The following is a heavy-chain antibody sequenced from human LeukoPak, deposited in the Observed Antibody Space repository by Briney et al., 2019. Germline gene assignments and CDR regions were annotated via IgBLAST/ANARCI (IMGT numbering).Heavy chain of an antibody. CDR3: ARVHQWEQEGYDAFDI. D-gene: IGHD1-26*01. CDR1: GFTFSSYS. Sequence: TGGSLRLSCAASGFTFSSYSMNWVRQAPGKGLEWVSSISSSSSYIYYADSVKGRFTISRDNAKNSLYLQMNSLRAKDTAVYYCARVHQWEQEGYDAFDIWGQGTMVTVSS. CDR2: ISSSSSYI. J-gene: IGHJ3*02. V-gene: IGHV3-21*01.